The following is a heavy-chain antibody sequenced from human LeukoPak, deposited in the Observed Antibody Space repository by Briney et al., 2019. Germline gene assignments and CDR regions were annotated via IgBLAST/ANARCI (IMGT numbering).Heavy chain of an antibody. D-gene: IGHD3-16*01. V-gene: IGHV1-8*01. CDR1: GYTFTSYD. CDR2: MNPNSGNT. J-gene: IGHJ6*03. Sequence: ASVKVSCKASGYTFTSYDINWVRQATGQGLEWMGWMNPNSGNTGYAQKFQGRVTMTRNTSISTAYMELSSLRSEDTAVYYCARVRFGRSHYYYYMDVWGKGTTVTVSS. CDR3: ARVRFGRSHYYYYMDV.